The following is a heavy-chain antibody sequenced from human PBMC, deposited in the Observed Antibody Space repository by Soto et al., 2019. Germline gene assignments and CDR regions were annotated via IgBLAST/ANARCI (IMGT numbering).Heavy chain of an antibody. Sequence: SETLSLTCSVSGVSISGSSYYWGWIRQPPGKGLEWIGSIYSSGQTYYNPSLKSRVTISVDRSKNQFSLNLTSVTATDTAFYYCARHGSSWGQGTLVTVSS. CDR1: GVSISGSSYY. CDR2: IYSSGQT. V-gene: IGHV4-39*01. J-gene: IGHJ5*02. CDR3: ARHGSS.